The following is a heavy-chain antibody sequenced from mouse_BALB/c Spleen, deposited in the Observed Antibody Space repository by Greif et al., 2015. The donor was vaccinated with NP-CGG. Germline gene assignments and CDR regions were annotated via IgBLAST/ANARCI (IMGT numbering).Heavy chain of an antibody. Sequence: EVNVVESGGGLVQPGGSMKLSCAASGFTFSDAWMDRVRQSPEKGLEWVAEIRSKANNHATYYAESVKGRFTISRDDSKSSFSLQMNSLRAEDTGIYYCTGSGKDAMDYWGQGTSVTVSS. J-gene: IGHJ4*01. CDR1: GFTFSDAW. CDR3: TGSGKDAMDY. D-gene: IGHD1-3*01. V-gene: IGHV6-6*01. CDR2: IRSKANNHAT.